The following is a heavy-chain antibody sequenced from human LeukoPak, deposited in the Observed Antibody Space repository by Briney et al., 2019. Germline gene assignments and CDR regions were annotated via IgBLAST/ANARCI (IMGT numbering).Heavy chain of an antibody. CDR3: ATEAELAWAPYYYGLDV. V-gene: IGHV1-24*01. CDR2: FDPEDGET. Sequence: ASVKVSCKVSGNTLSELSIHWVRQTPGEGLEWMGGFDPEDGETIYAEKFQARVTMTEDTSTDTAYMQPTNLRSEDTAVYFCATEAELAWAPYYYGLDVWGQGTTVTVSS. CDR1: GNTLSELS. D-gene: IGHD3-10*01. J-gene: IGHJ6*02.